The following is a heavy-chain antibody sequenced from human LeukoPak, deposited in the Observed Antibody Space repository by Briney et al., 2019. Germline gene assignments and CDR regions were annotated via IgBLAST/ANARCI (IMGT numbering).Heavy chain of an antibody. CDR3: ARGGGSSGYYFDS. CDR1: GGSISAYY. J-gene: IGHJ4*02. CDR2: INHSGST. D-gene: IGHD3-10*01. V-gene: IGHV4-34*01. Sequence: SQTLSLTCTVSGGSISAYYWSWIRQPPGKGLEWIGEINHSGSTSYNPSLKSRLIISVDTSKNQFSLKLTSVTAADTAVYYCARGGGSSGYYFDSWGQGILVTVSS.